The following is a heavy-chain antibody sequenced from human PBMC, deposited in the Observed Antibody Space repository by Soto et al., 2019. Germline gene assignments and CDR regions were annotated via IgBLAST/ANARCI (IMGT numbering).Heavy chain of an antibody. CDR2: IIPIFGTA. CDR1: GGTFSSYA. J-gene: IGHJ2*01. CDR3: ARETEYYDILTGYYSYWYFDL. Sequence: SVKVSFTASGGTFSSYAISWVRQAPGQGLEWMGGIIPIFGTANYAQKFQGRVTITADESTSTAYMELSSLRSEDTAVYYCARETEYYDILTGYYSYWYFDLWGRGTLVTVSS. D-gene: IGHD3-9*01. V-gene: IGHV1-69*13.